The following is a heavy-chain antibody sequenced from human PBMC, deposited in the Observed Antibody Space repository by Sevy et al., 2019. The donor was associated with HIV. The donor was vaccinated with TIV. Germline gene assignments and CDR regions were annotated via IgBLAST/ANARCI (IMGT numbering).Heavy chain of an antibody. D-gene: IGHD3-22*01. CDR3: AGGRYDSSGSFDAFDI. CDR2: IYGSGGAT. CDR1: GFTFTSYA. Sequence: GGSLRLSCKPSGFTFTSYAMSWVRQAPGKGLEWVSTIYGSGGATYYADSVKGRFTIPRDNSKNTLYLQMNSLRIEDTAVYYCAGGRYDSSGSFDAFDIWGQGTMVTVSS. J-gene: IGHJ3*02. V-gene: IGHV3-23*01.